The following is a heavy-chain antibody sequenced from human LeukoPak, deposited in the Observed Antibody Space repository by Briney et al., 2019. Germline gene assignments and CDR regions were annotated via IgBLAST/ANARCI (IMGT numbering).Heavy chain of an antibody. D-gene: IGHD3-3*01. CDR1: GFTFSSYS. CDR2: ISSSGSTI. V-gene: IGHV3-48*04. CDR3: ARARGAWSGYRYEAFDI. Sequence: PGRSLRLSCAASGFTFSSYSMNWVRQAPGKGLEWVSYISSSGSTIYYADSVKGRFTISRDNAKNSLYLQMNSLRAEDTAVYYCARARGAWSGYRYEAFDIWGQGTMVTVSS. J-gene: IGHJ3*02.